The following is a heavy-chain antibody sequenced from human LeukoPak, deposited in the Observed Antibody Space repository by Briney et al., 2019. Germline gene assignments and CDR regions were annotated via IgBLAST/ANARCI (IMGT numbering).Heavy chain of an antibody. D-gene: IGHD3-3*01. Sequence: PGRTLRLSCAASGFTFNSYSTNGVRQAPGKGLEWVSSNSGSNSYINYADSMKGRLPIPRDNAKNSLYLKMTSLPAEDTAVYYCARERGGAGFGVVITRSYYYRDVWGKRTTVTVSS. V-gene: IGHV3-21*01. CDR3: ARERGGAGFGVVITRSYYYRDV. J-gene: IGHJ6*03. CDR2: NSGSNSYI. CDR1: GFTFNSYS.